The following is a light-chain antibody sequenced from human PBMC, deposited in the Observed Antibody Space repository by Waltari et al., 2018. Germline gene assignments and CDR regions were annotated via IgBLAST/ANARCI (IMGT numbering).Light chain of an antibody. V-gene: IGLV2-23*02. Sequence: QSALTQPASVSGSPGQSITISCTGSSSDVGTYKFVSWYQQHPGKAPKLMIYEINPRPSGISNRFSGSKFGNTAVLTISGLQTDDEADYYCCSYVTGDTWVFGGGTRVAVL. CDR1: SSDVGTYKF. CDR3: CSYVTGDTWV. CDR2: EIN. J-gene: IGLJ3*02.